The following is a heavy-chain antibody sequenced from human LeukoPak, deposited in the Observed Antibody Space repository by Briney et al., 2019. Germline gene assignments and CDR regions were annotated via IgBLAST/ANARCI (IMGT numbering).Heavy chain of an antibody. CDR1: GGTFSSYT. CDR3: ARTITIFGVVVRRDNWFDP. CDR2: IIPILGIA. D-gene: IGHD3-3*01. V-gene: IGHV1-69*02. Sequence: SVKVSCKASGGTFSSYTISWVRQAPGQGLEWMGRIIPILGIANYAQKFEGRVTITADKSTSTAYMELSSLRSEDTAVYYCARTITIFGVVVRRDNWFDPWGQGTLVTVSS. J-gene: IGHJ5*02.